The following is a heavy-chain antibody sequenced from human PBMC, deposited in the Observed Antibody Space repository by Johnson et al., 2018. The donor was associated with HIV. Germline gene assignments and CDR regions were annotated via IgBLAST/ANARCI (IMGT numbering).Heavy chain of an antibody. J-gene: IGHJ3*02. CDR1: GFTFSSYA. Sequence: QVQLVESGGGVVQPGSSLRLSCAAPGFTFSSYAMYWVRQAPGKGLEWVAVISYDGSNKYYADSVKGRFTISRDNSKNTLYLQMNSLRAEDTAVYYCARDHSSSWYRGFGGAFDIWGQGTMVTVSS. CDR2: ISYDGSNK. V-gene: IGHV3-30-3*01. D-gene: IGHD6-13*01. CDR3: ARDHSSSWYRGFGGAFDI.